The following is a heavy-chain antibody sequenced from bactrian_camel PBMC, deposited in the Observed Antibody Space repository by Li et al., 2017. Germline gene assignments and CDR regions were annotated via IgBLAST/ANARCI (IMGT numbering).Heavy chain of an antibody. CDR1: VDTSSLYC. CDR2: IDRAGTT. Sequence: VQLVESGGGSVQVGGSLRLSCAASVDTSSLYCMAWFHQAPGKDHELVARIDRAGTTWYRDSVKDRFTISKDNAKNTLYLQMNSLKSEDTAMYYCAADNIYCGTGFAYWGQGTQVTVS. V-gene: IGHV3S55*01. CDR3: AADNIYCGTGFAY. D-gene: IGHD7*01. J-gene: IGHJ4*01.